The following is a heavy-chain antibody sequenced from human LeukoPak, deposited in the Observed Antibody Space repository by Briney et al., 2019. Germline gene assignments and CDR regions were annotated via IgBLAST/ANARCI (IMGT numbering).Heavy chain of an antibody. CDR2: IRNKANSYTT. CDR1: GFTFSDHY. V-gene: IGHV3-72*01. D-gene: IGHD6-13*01. J-gene: IGHJ4*02. CDR3: ARASSTYYYDY. Sequence: GGSLRLSCAASGFTFSDHYMDWVRQAPGKGLEWVGRIRNKANSYTTEFAAFVKGRFTISRDDSKNSLYLQMNGLKTDDTAVYFCARASSTYYYDYWGQGTLVTVSS.